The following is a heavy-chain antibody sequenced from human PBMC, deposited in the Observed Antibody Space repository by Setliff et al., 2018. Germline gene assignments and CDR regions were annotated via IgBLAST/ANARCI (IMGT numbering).Heavy chain of an antibody. V-gene: IGHV1-69*05. CDR3: ARGGLVEQWLVANGAFDI. J-gene: IGHJ3*02. D-gene: IGHD6-19*01. CDR2: IIPIFGTA. CDR1: GGTFSGYA. Sequence: AASVKVSCKASGGTFSGYAISWVRQAPGQGLEWMGGIIPIFGTANYAQKFQGRVTITTDESTSTAYMELSSLRSEDTAVYYCARGGLVEQWLVANGAFDIWGQGTMVTVSS.